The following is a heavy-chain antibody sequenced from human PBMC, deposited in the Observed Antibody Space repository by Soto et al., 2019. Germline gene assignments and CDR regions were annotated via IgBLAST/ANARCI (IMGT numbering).Heavy chain of an antibody. V-gene: IGHV4-39*01. CDR1: GDSISSSPYY. Sequence: QPQLQESGPGLVKPSETLSLMCTVSGDSISSSPYYWGWIRQPTGKGLEWIATISSSGSTYYNPSLRSPVTSSVDTSKNQFSLKVSSVTAADTAVYYCAGCSYSSGWSDRWGQGTLVTVSS. D-gene: IGHD6-19*01. CDR3: AGCSYSSGWSDR. CDR2: ISSSGST. J-gene: IGHJ5*02.